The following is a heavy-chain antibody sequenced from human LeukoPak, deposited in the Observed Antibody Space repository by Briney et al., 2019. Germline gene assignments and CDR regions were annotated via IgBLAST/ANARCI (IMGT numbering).Heavy chain of an antibody. CDR2: IIPIFGTA. CDR1: GGTFSSYA. D-gene: IGHD2-15*01. CDR3: GRGPKAGGPHHDMDV. Sequence: SVKVSCKASGGTFSSYAISWVRQAPGQGLEWMGGIIPIFGTANYAQKFQGRATMTTDTSTSTAYMELRSLSSDDTAVYYCGRGPKAGGPHHDMDVWGRGTTVTVSS. V-gene: IGHV1-69*05. J-gene: IGHJ6*02.